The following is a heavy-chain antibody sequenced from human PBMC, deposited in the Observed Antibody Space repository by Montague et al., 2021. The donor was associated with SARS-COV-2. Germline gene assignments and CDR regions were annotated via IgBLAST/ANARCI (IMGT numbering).Heavy chain of an antibody. Sequence: SETLSLTCAVYGGSFSDNHWTWIRQSPGGGLEWVGQTNYGGRTKYNPSLKSRVTISIDTSKNQFSLQLPSATAADTAVYYCARGAPGYWGQGTLVTVSS. D-gene: IGHD1-1*01. J-gene: IGHJ4*02. V-gene: IGHV4-34*01. CDR1: GGSFSDNH. CDR2: TNYGGRT. CDR3: ARGAPGY.